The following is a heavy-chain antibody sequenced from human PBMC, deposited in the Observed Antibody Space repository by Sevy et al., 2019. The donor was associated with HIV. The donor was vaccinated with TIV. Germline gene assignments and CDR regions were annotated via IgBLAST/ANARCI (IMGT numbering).Heavy chain of an antibody. CDR2: ISYDGSNK. CDR3: AKDRWVIYGDLDY. CDR1: GFTFSSYG. D-gene: IGHD4-17*01. J-gene: IGHJ4*02. Sequence: GGSLRLSCAASGFTFSSYGMHWVRQAPGKGLEWVAVISYDGSNKYYADSVKGRFTISRDNSKNTLYLQMNSLRAEDTAVYYCAKDRWVIYGDLDYWGQGTLVTVSS. V-gene: IGHV3-30*18.